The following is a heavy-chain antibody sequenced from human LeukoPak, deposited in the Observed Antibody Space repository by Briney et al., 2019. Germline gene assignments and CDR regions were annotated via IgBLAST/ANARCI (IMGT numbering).Heavy chain of an antibody. J-gene: IGHJ5*02. CDR1: GFSLSTSGMR. V-gene: IGHV2-70*04. D-gene: IGHD5-12*01. Sequence: VSGPTLVNPTQTLTLTCTFSGFSLSTSGMRVSWIRQPPGKALEWLARIDWDDDKFYSTSLKTRLTISKDTSKNQVVLTMTNMDPVDTATYYCALRPIVATIQYNWFDPWGQGTLVTVSS. CDR3: ALRPIVATIQYNWFDP. CDR2: IDWDDDK.